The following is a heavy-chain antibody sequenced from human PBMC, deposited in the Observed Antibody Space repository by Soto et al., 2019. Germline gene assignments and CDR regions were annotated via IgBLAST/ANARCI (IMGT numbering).Heavy chain of an antibody. J-gene: IGHJ4*02. CDR1: GGSISSGGYY. CDR3: ATYCSGGSCYLDY. Sequence: SETLSLTCTVSGGSISSGGYYWSWIRQHPGKGLEWIGYIYYSGSTYYNPSLKSRVTISVDTSKNQFSLKLSSVTAADTAVYYCATYCSGGSCYLDYWGQGTLVTVSS. V-gene: IGHV4-31*03. D-gene: IGHD2-15*01. CDR2: IYYSGST.